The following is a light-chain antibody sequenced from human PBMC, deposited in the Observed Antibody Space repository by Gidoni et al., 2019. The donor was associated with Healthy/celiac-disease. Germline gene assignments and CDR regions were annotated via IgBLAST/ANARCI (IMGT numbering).Light chain of an antibody. CDR2: KAS. CDR1: QSISSW. Sequence: DIQMTQSPSPLSASVGDRVTITCRASQSISSWLAWYQQKPGKAPKLLIYKASSLESGVPSRFSGSGSGTEFTLTISSLQPDEFATYYCQQYNSYSRTFGQGTKVEIK. CDR3: QQYNSYSRT. J-gene: IGKJ1*01. V-gene: IGKV1-5*03.